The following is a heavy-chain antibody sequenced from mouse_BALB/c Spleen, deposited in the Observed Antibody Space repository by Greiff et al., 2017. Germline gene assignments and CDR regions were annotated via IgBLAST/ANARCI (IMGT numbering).Heavy chain of an antibody. V-gene: IGHV3-8*02. Sequence: EVKVVESGPSLVKPSQTLSLTCSVTGDSITSGYWNWIRKFPGNKLEYMGYISYSGSTYYNPSLKSRISITRDTSKNQYYLQLNSVTTEDTATYYCARYQDPLYAMDYWGQGTSVTVSS. CDR3: ARYQDPLYAMDY. D-gene: IGHD3-2*02. CDR2: ISYSGST. CDR1: GDSITSGY. J-gene: IGHJ4*01.